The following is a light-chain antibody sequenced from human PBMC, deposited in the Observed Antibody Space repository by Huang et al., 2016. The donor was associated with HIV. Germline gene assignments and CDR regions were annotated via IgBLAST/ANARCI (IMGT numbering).Light chain of an antibody. V-gene: IGKV2-30*01. Sequence: DVVMTQSPLSLTATLGQPASISCRSSQSLVYSGGNTYLHWFQQRPGQSPRRLMYKVSNRDSGVPDRFSGSGSGTDFTLKISRVEAEDVGVYYCMQGTHWPSFTFGQGTKLEIK. CDR2: KVS. J-gene: IGKJ2*01. CDR1: QSLVYSGGNTY. CDR3: MQGTHWPSFT.